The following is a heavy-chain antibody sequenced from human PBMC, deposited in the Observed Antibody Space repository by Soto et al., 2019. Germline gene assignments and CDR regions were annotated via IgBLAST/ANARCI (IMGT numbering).Heavy chain of an antibody. CDR3: ARDRGVVVVVAAEYYYGMDV. V-gene: IGHV1-18*01. CDR1: GYTFTSYG. J-gene: IGHJ6*02. CDR2: ISAYNGNT. D-gene: IGHD2-15*01. Sequence: ASVKVSCKASGYTFTSYGIIWVRQAPGQGLEWMGWISAYNGNTNYAQKHQGKVTMTTDTSTSTAYKELRSLRTDDTAVYYCARDRGVVVVVAAEYYYGMDVWGQGTTVTVSS.